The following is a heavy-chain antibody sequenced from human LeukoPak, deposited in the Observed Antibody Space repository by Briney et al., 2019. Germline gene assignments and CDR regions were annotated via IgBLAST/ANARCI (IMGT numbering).Heavy chain of an antibody. J-gene: IGHJ4*02. D-gene: IGHD4-17*01. V-gene: IGHV3-23*01. CDR2: ISGTTGTI. CDR1: GITFSDYA. Sequence: GGSLRLSCAASGITFSDYAMGWVRLAPGKGLEWVSTISGTTGTIYYAGSVRGRFTISRDNSKNTLYLQMNSLRAEDTAVYYCAKSVESAVTTNPYFDYWGQGTLVTVSS. CDR3: AKSVESAVTTNPYFDY.